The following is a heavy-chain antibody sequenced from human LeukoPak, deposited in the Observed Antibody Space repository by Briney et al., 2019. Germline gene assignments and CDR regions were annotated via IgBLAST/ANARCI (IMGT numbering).Heavy chain of an antibody. CDR1: GGSISSSSYY. V-gene: IGHV4-39*01. D-gene: IGHD3-10*01. CDR3: ARHGDYYGSGSRY. CDR2: IYYSGSP. J-gene: IGHJ4*02. Sequence: PSETLSLTCTVSGGSISSSSYYWGWLRQPPGKGLEWIGSIYYSGSPYYNPSLKSRVTISVDTSKKQFSLKLSSVTAADTAVYYCARHGDYYGSGSRYWGQGTLVTVSS.